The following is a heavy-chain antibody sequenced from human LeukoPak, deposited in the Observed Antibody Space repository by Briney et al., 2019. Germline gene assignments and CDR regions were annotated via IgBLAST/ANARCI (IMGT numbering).Heavy chain of an antibody. CDR3: ARSPSTIVVKTYFDY. J-gene: IGHJ4*02. CDR2: IYYSGST. Sequence: KSSETLSLTCTVSGGSISSYYWSWIRQPPGKGLEWIGYIYYSGSTNYNPSLKSRVTISVDTSKNQFSLKLSSVTAADTAVYYCARSPSTIVVKTYFDYWGQGTLVTVSS. D-gene: IGHD1-26*01. CDR1: GGSISSYY. V-gene: IGHV4-59*01.